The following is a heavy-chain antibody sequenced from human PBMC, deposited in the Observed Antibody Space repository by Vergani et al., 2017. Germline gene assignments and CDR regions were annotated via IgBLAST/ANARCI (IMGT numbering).Heavy chain of an antibody. V-gene: IGHV3-33*01. D-gene: IGHD2-15*01. CDR3: ARDNEGYCSGGSCYWGEYYYYGMDV. Sequence: QVQLVESGGGVVQPGRSLRLSCAASGFTFSSYGMHWVRQAPGKGLEWVAVIWYDGSNKYYADSVTGRFTISRDNSKNTLYLQMNSLRAEDTAVYYCARDNEGYCSGGSCYWGEYYYYGMDVWGQGTTVTVSS. CDR2: IWYDGSNK. CDR1: GFTFSSYG. J-gene: IGHJ6*02.